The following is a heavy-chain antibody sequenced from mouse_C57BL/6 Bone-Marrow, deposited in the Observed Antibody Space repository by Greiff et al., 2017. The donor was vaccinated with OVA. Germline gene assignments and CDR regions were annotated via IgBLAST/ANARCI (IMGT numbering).Heavy chain of an antibody. D-gene: IGHD2-4*01. J-gene: IGHJ1*03. Sequence: DVMLVESGGGLVQPGGSLSLSCAASGFTFTDYYMSWVRQPPGKALEWLGFIRNKANGYTTEYSASVKGRFTISRDNSQSILYLQMNALRAEDSATYYCARYSGLRDAYFDVWGTGTTVTVSS. CDR2: IRNKANGYTT. CDR1: GFTFTDYY. V-gene: IGHV7-3*01. CDR3: ARYSGLRDAYFDV.